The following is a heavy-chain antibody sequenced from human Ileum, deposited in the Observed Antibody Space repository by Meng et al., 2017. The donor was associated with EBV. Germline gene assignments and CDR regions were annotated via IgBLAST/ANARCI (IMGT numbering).Heavy chain of an antibody. V-gene: IGHV4-39*01. CDR1: GGSISSSSYY. Sequence: QLRPQESGPGLVKPSETLSLTCTVSGGSISSSSYYWAWIRQPPGEGLEWIGSVVYSGTTYYTSSLKSRVSISVDTSKNQFSLKLSSVTAADTAVYYCARHHHSPTFDYWGQGTLVTVSS. D-gene: IGHD1-14*01. CDR2: VVYSGTT. J-gene: IGHJ4*02. CDR3: ARHHHSPTFDY.